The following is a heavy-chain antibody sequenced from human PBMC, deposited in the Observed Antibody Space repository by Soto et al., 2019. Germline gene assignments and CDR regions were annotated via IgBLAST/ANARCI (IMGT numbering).Heavy chain of an antibody. CDR2: ISAHNGNT. Sequence: QVQLVQSGAEVKKPGASVKVSCRTSGYTFSNYGINWVRQAPGQGLEWMGWISAHNGNTNFAQKLLGSVSLTTDTSSTTAYKELRSLTSDDTAVYYCARDLVPGYTGFSDYWGQGTLVTVSS. D-gene: IGHD5-12*01. V-gene: IGHV1-18*01. J-gene: IGHJ4*02. CDR1: GYTFSNYG. CDR3: ARDLVPGYTGFSDY.